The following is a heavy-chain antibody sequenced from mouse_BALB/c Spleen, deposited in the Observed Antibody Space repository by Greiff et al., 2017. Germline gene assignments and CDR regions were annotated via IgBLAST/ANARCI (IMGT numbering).Heavy chain of an antibody. CDR1: GYSITSDYA. CDR3: ARGTTVVSYFDY. Sequence: EVKLQESGPGLVKPSQSLSLTCTVTGYSITSDYAWNWIRQFPGNKLEWMGYISYSGSTSYNPSLKSRISITRDTSKNQFFLQLNSVTTEDTATYYCARGTTVVSYFDYWGQGTTLTVSS. J-gene: IGHJ2*01. CDR2: ISYSGST. V-gene: IGHV3-2*02. D-gene: IGHD1-1*01.